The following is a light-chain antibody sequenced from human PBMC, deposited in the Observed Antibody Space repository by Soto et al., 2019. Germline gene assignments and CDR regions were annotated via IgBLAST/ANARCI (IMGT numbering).Light chain of an antibody. J-gene: IGLJ1*01. CDR2: EVS. CDR3: ISYTSDDVRYV. CDR1: NSDVGIYDF. V-gene: IGLV2-14*01. Sequence: LTQPASVSWTPGQSITISCTVSNSDVGIYDFVSWYQHHPGRAPKLIVSEVSHRPSGVSNRFSGSKSGNTASLTISGLQSEDEADYYCISYTSDDVRYVFGTGTKVTVL.